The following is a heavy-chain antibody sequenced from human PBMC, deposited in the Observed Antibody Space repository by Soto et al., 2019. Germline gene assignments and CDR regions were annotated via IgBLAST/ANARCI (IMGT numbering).Heavy chain of an antibody. CDR1: GFTFSSYS. J-gene: IGHJ6*03. CDR3: ARDYRGYDFLNYYYYMDV. V-gene: IGHV3-48*01. Sequence: PGGFLRLSCAASGFTFSSYSMNWVRQAPGKGLEWVSYISSSSSTIYYADSVKGRFTISRDNAKNSLYLQMNSLRAEDTAVYYYARDYRGYDFLNYYYYMDVWGKGTTVTVSS. D-gene: IGHD5-12*01. CDR2: ISSSSSTI.